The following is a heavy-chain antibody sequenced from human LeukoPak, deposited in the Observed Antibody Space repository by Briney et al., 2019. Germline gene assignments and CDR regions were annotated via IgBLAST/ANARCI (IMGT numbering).Heavy chain of an antibody. CDR1: GGSFSGYY. CDR3: ARRRRWLQLSAFDI. V-gene: IGHV4-34*01. D-gene: IGHD5-24*01. Sequence: SETLSLTCAVYGGSFSGYYWRCIRQPPGEGLEWIGEIKHRGSTNYNPSRKRRVTISVDSSKTQFSLKLSSVTAADTAVYYSARRRRWLQLSAFDIWGQGTMVTVSS. CDR2: IKHRGST. J-gene: IGHJ3*02.